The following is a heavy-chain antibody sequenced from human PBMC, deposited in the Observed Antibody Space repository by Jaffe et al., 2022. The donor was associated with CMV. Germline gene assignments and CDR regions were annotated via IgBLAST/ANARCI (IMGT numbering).Heavy chain of an antibody. CDR1: GFTFSSYS. Sequence: EVQLVESGGGLVKPGGSLRLSCAASGFTFSSYSMNWVRQAPGKGLEWVSSISSSSSYIYYADSVKGRFTISRDNAKNSLYLQMNSLRAEDTAVYYCARDRGVGATSVGFDIWGQGTMVTVSS. CDR3: ARDRGVGATSVGFDI. V-gene: IGHV3-21*01. CDR2: ISSSSSYI. J-gene: IGHJ3*02. D-gene: IGHD1-26*01.